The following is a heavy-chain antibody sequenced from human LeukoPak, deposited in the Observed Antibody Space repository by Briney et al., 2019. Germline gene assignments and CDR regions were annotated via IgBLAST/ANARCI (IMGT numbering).Heavy chain of an antibody. Sequence: QPGGSLRLSCAASGFTFSSYGMHWVRQAPGKGLEWVAVISYDGSNKYYADSVKGRFTISRDNSKNTLYLQMNSLRAEDTAVYYCAKVLRELQTLALYFDYWGQGTLVTVSS. CDR3: AKVLRELQTLALYFDY. V-gene: IGHV3-30*18. J-gene: IGHJ4*02. CDR1: GFTFSSYG. D-gene: IGHD1-26*01. CDR2: ISYDGSNK.